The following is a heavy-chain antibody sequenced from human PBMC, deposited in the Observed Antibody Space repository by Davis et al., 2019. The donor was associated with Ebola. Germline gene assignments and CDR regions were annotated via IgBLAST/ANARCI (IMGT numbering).Heavy chain of an antibody. CDR2: ISGSGGST. J-gene: IGHJ4*02. CDR3: AKVQGYSGSYPQDC. Sequence: GESLKISCAASGFTFSSYSMNWVRQAPGKGLEWVSGISGSGGSTYYADSVKGRFTISRDNSKNTLYLQMSSLRAEDTAVYYCAKVQGYSGSYPQDCWGQGTLVTVSS. CDR1: GFTFSSYS. V-gene: IGHV3-23*01. D-gene: IGHD1-26*01.